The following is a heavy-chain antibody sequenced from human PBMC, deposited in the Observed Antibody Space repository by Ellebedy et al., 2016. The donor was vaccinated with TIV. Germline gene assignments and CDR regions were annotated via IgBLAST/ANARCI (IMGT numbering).Heavy chain of an antibody. Sequence: GESLKISCSGSGFTFGDYTMSWFRQAPGKGLEWVAFIRTTAFGGTIEYAASVKGRFTISRDDSKSVAFLQMNSLNTEDSATYYCTAAVTPYYFDNWGQGALVTVSS. J-gene: IGHJ4*02. CDR1: GFTFGDYT. V-gene: IGHV3-49*03. CDR3: TAAVTPYYFDN. CDR2: IRTTAFGGTI. D-gene: IGHD4-17*01.